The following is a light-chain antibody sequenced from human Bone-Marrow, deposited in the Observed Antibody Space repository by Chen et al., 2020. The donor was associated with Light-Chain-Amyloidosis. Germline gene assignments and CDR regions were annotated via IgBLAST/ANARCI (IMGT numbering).Light chain of an antibody. CDR1: SGSIATNY. CDR2: EDK. J-gene: IGLJ3*02. Sequence: NFMLTQPHSVSDSPGKTVIISCTRSSGSIATNYVQWYQQRPGSSPTTVIYEDKQRPSGVPDRFSGSIDRSSNSASLTISGLKTEEEADYYCQSYQGSSQGVFGGGTKLTVL. V-gene: IGLV6-57*01. CDR3: QSYQGSSQGV.